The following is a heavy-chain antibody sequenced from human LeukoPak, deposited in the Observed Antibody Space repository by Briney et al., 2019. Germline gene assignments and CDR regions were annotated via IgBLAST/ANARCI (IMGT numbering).Heavy chain of an antibody. CDR2: TYYRFKWYN. CDR1: GDSVSNNSAI. CDR3: ARSSNLHYFDY. J-gene: IGHJ4*02. Sequence: SQTLSLTCAISGDSVSNNSAIWIWIRQSPSRGLQWLGRTYYRFKWYNDYAVSVKSRITLNVDTSKNQFSLQLNSVTPEDTAVYYCARSSNLHYFDYWGQGTQVTVSS. V-gene: IGHV6-1*01.